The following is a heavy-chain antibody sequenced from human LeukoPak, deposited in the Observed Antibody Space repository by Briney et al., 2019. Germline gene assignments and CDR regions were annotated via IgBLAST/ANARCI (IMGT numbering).Heavy chain of an antibody. Sequence: ASVKVSCKASGYTFNNFDINWVRQATGQGLEWMGWMHPISGNTGYAQKFQGRVTMTRNTSISTAYMELSSLRSEDTAVYYCARVSFDSSVNKINFDYWGHGTLVTVSS. V-gene: IGHV1-8*01. CDR3: ARVSFDSSVNKINFDY. D-gene: IGHD2-15*01. CDR2: MHPISGNT. J-gene: IGHJ4*01. CDR1: GYTFNNFD.